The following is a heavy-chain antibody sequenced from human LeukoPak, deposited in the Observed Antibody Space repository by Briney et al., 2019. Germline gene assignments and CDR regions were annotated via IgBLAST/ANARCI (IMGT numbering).Heavy chain of an antibody. CDR3: AREMGVVTAHGIDV. J-gene: IGHJ6*02. D-gene: IGHD4-23*01. Sequence: PSETLSLTCIVSGGSISSISSNNYHWGWIRQPPGKGLEWIGSIYYSGSTYYNPSLKSRDTISVDTSKNQFSLKLSSVTAADTALYYCAREMGVVTAHGIDVWGQGTTVTVSS. CDR1: GGSISSISSNNYH. CDR2: IYYSGST. V-gene: IGHV4-39*02.